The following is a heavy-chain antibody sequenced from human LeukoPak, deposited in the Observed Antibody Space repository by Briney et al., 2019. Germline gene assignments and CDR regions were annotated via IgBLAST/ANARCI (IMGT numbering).Heavy chain of an antibody. J-gene: IGHJ4*02. CDR2: INPNSGGT. D-gene: IGHD5-18*01. V-gene: IGHV1-2*06. CDR1: GYTFTGYY. CDR3: ARVGGYSYGSVDY. Sequence: ASVKVSCKASGYTFTGYYMHWVRQAPGQGLEWMARINPNSGGTNYAQKFQGRVTMTRDTSISTAYMELSRLRSDDTAVYYCARVGGYSYGSVDYWGQGTLVTVSS.